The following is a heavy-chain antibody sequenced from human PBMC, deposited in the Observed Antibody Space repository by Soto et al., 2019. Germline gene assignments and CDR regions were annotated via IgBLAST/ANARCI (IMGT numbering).Heavy chain of an antibody. V-gene: IGHV3-48*01. CDR2: IDASSSTS. J-gene: IGHJ4*02. CDR3: AKVRADYYDSSGPIDY. Sequence: GGSLRLSCTDSGFTFSSHNMNWVRQAPGKGLEWVSYIDASSSTSYYADSVKGRFTISRDNSKNTLYLQMNSLRAEDTAVYYCAKVRADYYDSSGPIDYWGQGTLVTVSS. D-gene: IGHD3-22*01. CDR1: GFTFSSHN.